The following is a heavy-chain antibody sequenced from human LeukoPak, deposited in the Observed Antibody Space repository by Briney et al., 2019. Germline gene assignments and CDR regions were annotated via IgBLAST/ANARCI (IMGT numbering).Heavy chain of an antibody. V-gene: IGHV5-51*01. D-gene: IGHD3-22*01. CDR2: IYPGDSDT. Sequence: GESLKISCQGSGYSFTSYWIGWVRQMPGKGLEGMGIIYPGDSDTRYSPSFQGQVTISADKSISTAYLQWSSLKASDTAMYYCARFGPRYYYDSSGYDPFDYWGQGTLVTVSS. CDR3: ARFGPRYYYDSSGYDPFDY. J-gene: IGHJ4*02. CDR1: GYSFTSYW.